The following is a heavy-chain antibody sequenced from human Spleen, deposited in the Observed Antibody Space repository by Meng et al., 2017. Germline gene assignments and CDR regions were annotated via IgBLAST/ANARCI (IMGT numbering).Heavy chain of an antibody. CDR2: IIPIFGTA. J-gene: IGHJ4*02. Sequence: VQVVQQGAEVQEPGSSVKGACKASGGTFSSYAISWVRQAPGQGLEWMGGIIPIFGTANYAQKFQGRVTITADKSTSTAYMELSSLRSEDTAVYYCARDEGLAAAGSGNDYWGQGTLVTVSS. CDR3: ARDEGLAAAGSGNDY. V-gene: IGHV1-69*06. CDR1: GGTFSSYA. D-gene: IGHD6-13*01.